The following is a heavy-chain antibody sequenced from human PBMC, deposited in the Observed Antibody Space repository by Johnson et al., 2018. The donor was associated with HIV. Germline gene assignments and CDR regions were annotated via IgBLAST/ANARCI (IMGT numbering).Heavy chain of an antibody. J-gene: IGHJ3*02. CDR1: GFSFSDYY. Sequence: QVLLVESGGGLVKPGGSLRLSCAASGFSFSDYYMSWIRQAPGKGLEWVSYISSSGSTIYYADSVVTGRFTISRDNAKNSVFLQMNSLKVEYTAIYYCSGQPDDCLSSDALDIWGQGTMVTVSS. CDR3: SGQPDDCLSSDALDI. D-gene: IGHD3-3*01. CDR2: ISSSGSTI. V-gene: IGHV3-11*04.